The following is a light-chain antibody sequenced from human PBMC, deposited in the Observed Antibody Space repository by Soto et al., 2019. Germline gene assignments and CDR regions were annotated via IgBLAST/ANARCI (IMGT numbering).Light chain of an antibody. CDR3: HQRSNWLIT. CDR1: QSVSSY. CDR2: DAS. J-gene: IGKJ5*01. V-gene: IGKV3-11*01. Sequence: EIVLTQSPATLSLSPGERATLSCRASQSVSSYLAWYQQNPGQAPRLLIYDASNRATGLPARFSGSGSGTDVTLTISSLEPEDCAVYYCHQRSNWLITFGQGKRLEIK.